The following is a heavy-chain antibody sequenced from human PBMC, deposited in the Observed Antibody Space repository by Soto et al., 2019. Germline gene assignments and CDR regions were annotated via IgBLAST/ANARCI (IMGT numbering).Heavy chain of an antibody. CDR1: GFDFGYYY. CDR2: IDSGDGTT. CDR3: VRPYYSSSWFPFDR. D-gene: IGHD6-13*01. V-gene: IGHV3-11*01. J-gene: IGHJ4*02. Sequence: GGSLRLSCTGSGFDFGYYYMSWIRQSPGKGLEWVSYIDSGDGTTYYTDSVKGRFTISRDNAKKTVYLQMSSLRVEDTALYYCVRPYYSSSWFPFDRWGQGTLVTVSS.